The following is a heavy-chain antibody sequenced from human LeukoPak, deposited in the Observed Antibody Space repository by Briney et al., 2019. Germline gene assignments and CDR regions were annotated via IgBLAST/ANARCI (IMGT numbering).Heavy chain of an antibody. CDR3: ARDTAMVTLVSWFDY. V-gene: IGHV1-69*13. D-gene: IGHD5-18*01. Sequence: GASVKVSCKASGGTFSSYAISWVRQAPGQGLEWMGGIIPIFGTANYAQKFQGRVTITADESTSTAYMELSSLRSEDTAVYYCARDTAMVTLVSWFDYWGQGTLVTVSS. CDR2: IIPIFGTA. J-gene: IGHJ4*02. CDR1: GGTFSSYA.